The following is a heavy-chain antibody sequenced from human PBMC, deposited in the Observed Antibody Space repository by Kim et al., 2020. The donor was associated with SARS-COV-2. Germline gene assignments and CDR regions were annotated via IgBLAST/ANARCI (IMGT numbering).Heavy chain of an antibody. J-gene: IGHJ3*02. CDR2: ISSSSSYT. CDR1: GFTFSDYY. CDR3: ARVGAGIAAAGPGAFDI. V-gene: IGHV3-11*05. Sequence: GGSLRLSCAASGFTFSDYYMSWIRQAPGKGLEWVSYISSSSSYTNYADSVKGRFTISRDNAKNSLYLQMNSLRAEDTAVYYCARVGAGIAAAGPGAFDIWGQGTMVTVSS. D-gene: IGHD6-13*01.